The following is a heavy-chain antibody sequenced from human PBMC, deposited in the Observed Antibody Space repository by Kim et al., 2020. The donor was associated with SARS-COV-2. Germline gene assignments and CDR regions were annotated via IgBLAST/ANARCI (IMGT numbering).Heavy chain of an antibody. D-gene: IGHD3-3*01. V-gene: IGHV3-30*18. CDR2: ISYDGSNK. Sequence: GGSLRLSCAASGFTFSSYGMHWVRQAPGKGLEWVAVISYDGSNKYYADSVKGRFTISRDNSKNTLYLQMNSLRAEDTAVYYCAKDDFWSGYYLDYWGQETRVTVSS. CDR1: GFTFSSYG. CDR3: AKDDFWSGYYLDY. J-gene: IGHJ4*02.